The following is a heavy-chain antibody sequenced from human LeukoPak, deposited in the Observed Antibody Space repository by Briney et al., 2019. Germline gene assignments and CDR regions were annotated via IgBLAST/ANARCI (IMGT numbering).Heavy chain of an antibody. CDR3: ARGIAVAGRTTTTPLDY. V-gene: IGHV3-23*01. J-gene: IGHJ4*02. D-gene: IGHD6-19*01. CDR1: GFTFSSYA. CDR2: ISGSGGST. Sequence: GGSLRLSCAASGFTFSSYAMGWVRQAPGKGLEWVSAISGSGGSTYYADSVKGRFTISRDNSKNTLYLQMNSLRAEDTAVYYCARGIAVAGRTTTTPLDYWGQGTLVTVSS.